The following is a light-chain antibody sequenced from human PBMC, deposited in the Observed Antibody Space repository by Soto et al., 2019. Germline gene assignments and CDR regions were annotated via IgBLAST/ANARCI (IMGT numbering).Light chain of an antibody. Sequence: EIVLTQSPATLSLSPGERATLSCRASQSVSNSLVWFQQKPGQAPRLLSYDASNRATDIPARFSGSGSGTDFTLTISSLEPEDLAVYYCQQRRNWPRTFGQGTKLGIK. CDR3: QQRRNWPRT. V-gene: IGKV3-11*01. CDR1: QSVSNS. CDR2: DAS. J-gene: IGKJ2*01.